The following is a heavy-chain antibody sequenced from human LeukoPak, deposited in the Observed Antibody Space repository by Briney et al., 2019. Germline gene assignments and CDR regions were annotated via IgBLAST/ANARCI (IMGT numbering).Heavy chain of an antibody. Sequence: GGSLRLSCAASGFTFSSYWMSWVRQAPGKGLKRVANIKQDESEKYYVDSVKGRYTISRDNAKNSLYLQMNSLRAEDTAVYYCVRGGTSGWDWYFDLWGRGTLVTVSS. J-gene: IGHJ2*01. D-gene: IGHD6-19*01. CDR1: GFTFSSYW. V-gene: IGHV3-7*01. CDR2: IKQDESEK. CDR3: VRGGTSGWDWYFDL.